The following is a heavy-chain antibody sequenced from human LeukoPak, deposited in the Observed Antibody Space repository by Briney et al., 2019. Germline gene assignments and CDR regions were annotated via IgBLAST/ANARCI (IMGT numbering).Heavy chain of an antibody. Sequence: SETLPLTCIVSGYSINNGYDWGWIRQPPGRGLQWIGSIYHSGKTYYNPSLKSRVTISVDTSKTQFSLKLISVTAADTAVYYCARGEFDGGVYFDYWGQGTLVTVSS. CDR3: ARGEFDGGVYFDY. D-gene: IGHD3-16*01. J-gene: IGHJ4*02. CDR2: IYHSGKT. CDR1: GYSINNGYD. V-gene: IGHV4-38-2*02.